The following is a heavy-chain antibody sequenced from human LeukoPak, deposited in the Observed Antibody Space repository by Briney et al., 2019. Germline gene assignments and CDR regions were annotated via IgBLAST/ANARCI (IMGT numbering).Heavy chain of an antibody. J-gene: IGHJ4*02. CDR2: INHSGST. Sequence: PSETLSLTCAVYGGSFSGYYWSWIRQPPGKGVERIGEINHSGSTNYNPPLKSRVPISVDTSKIQFSLKLSSVPAADTAVYYCARHGRMGTVNPSYWGQGTLVTVSS. CDR3: ARHGRMGTVNPSY. V-gene: IGHV4-34*01. CDR1: GGSFSGYY. D-gene: IGHD2-15*01.